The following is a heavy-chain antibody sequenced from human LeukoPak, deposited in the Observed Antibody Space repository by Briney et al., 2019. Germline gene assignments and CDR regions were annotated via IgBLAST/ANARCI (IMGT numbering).Heavy chain of an antibody. V-gene: IGHV3-74*01. CDR2: INTDGSST. D-gene: IGHD3-22*01. Sequence: PGGSLRLSCAASGFTFSSYWMHWVRQAPGKGLVWVSRINTDGSSTSYADSVKGRFTISRDNAKNTLYLQMNSLRAEDTAVYYCAREGTYYYDSSGYYELKQGLDYWGQGTLVTVSS. CDR3: AREGTYYYDSSGYYELKQGLDY. J-gene: IGHJ4*02. CDR1: GFTFSSYW.